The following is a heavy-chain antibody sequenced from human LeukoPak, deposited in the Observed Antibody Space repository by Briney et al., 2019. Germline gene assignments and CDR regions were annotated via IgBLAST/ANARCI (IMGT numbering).Heavy chain of an antibody. CDR2: ISSSSSTI. Sequence: GGSLRLSCAASGFTFSSYSMNWVRQAPGKGLEWVSYISSSSSTIYYADSVKGRFTISRDNAKNSLYLQMNSLGDEDTAVYYCARDQESIAAAHDYWGQGTLVTVSS. V-gene: IGHV3-48*02. D-gene: IGHD6-13*01. J-gene: IGHJ4*02. CDR1: GFTFSSYS. CDR3: ARDQESIAAAHDY.